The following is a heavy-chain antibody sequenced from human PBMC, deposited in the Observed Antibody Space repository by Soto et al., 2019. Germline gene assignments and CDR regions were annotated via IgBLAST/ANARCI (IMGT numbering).Heavy chain of an antibody. Sequence: GGSLRLSCAASGFTFSNYAMHWVRQAPGQGLEWVAFLYFDGSNEAYVDSVKGRFTISRDNSKSTLYLEMNSLSVEDTAVYFCAQERRGYLETWGQGTRVTVSS. J-gene: IGHJ4*02. CDR1: GFTFSNYA. CDR2: LYFDGSNE. V-gene: IGHV3-30*02. CDR3: AQERRGYLET. D-gene: IGHD5-12*01.